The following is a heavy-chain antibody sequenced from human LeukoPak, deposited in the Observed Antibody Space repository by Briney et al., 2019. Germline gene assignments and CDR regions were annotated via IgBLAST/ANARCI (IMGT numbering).Heavy chain of an antibody. J-gene: IGHJ4*02. CDR1: GGSISSNSYY. CDR2: IYYSGST. V-gene: IGHV4-39*01. CDR3: ARSTVTHFE. Sequence: SETLSLTCTVSGGSISSNSYYWGWIRQPPGKGLEWIGSIYYSGSTYYNPSLKSRVTISADTSKNQFSLKLSSVTAADTAVYYCARSTVTHFEGGQGTLVTVSS. D-gene: IGHD4-17*01.